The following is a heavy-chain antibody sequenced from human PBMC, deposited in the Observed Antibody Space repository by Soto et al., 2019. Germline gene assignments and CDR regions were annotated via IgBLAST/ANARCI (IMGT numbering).Heavy chain of an antibody. CDR2: IYYSGNT. CDR1: GGSIRSGGYY. V-gene: IGHV4-31*03. CDR3: ARDRLMATAGTARHYFGLDV. D-gene: IGHD5-18*01. J-gene: IGHJ6*02. Sequence: LSLTCTVSGGSIRSGGYYWSWVRQNPRRGLEWIGNIYYSGNTYYNPSLKSRLTISVDTSKNQFSLNLSSVTAADTAVYYCARDRLMATAGTARHYFGLDVWGQGTTVT.